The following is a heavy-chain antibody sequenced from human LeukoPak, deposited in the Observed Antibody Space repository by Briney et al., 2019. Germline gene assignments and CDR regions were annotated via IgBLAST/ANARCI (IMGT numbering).Heavy chain of an antibody. D-gene: IGHD6-6*01. V-gene: IGHV3-74*01. CDR1: GFTFSGYW. Sequence: GGSLRLSCAASGFTFSGYWMHWVRQAPGKGLAWVSRINTDGGNTNYADSVKGRFTISRDNAKDTLYLQMNSLRAEDTAVYYCARGEYSSSALHRDWGQGTPVTVSS. CDR2: INTDGGNT. CDR3: ARGEYSSSALHRD. J-gene: IGHJ4*02.